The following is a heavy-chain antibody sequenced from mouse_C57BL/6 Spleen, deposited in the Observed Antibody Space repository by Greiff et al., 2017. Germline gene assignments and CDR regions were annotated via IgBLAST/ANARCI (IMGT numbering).Heavy chain of an antibody. J-gene: IGHJ3*01. V-gene: IGHV1-15*01. D-gene: IGHD2-2*01. Sequence: QVQLQQSGAELVRPGASVTLSCKASGYTFTDYEMHWVKQTPVHGLEWIGAIDPETGGTAYNQKFKGKAILTADKSSSTAYMELRSLTSEDSAVYYCTREEGYGYAFAYWGQGTLVTVSA. CDR1: GYTFTDYE. CDR3: TREEGYGYAFAY. CDR2: IDPETGGT.